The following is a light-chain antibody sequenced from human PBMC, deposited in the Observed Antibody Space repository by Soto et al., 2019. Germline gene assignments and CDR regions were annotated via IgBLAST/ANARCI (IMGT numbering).Light chain of an antibody. V-gene: IGKV1-5*03. CDR3: QQLNSYPLT. CDR1: QSINIW. Sequence: DLQMTQSPSTLSASVGDRVTITCRASQSINIWLAWYQQKPGRAPKLLIHKASTLESGVPSRFSGSGSGPDFTLTISSLQPEDSATYYCQQLNSYPLTFGGGTKVDIK. CDR2: KAS. J-gene: IGKJ4*01.